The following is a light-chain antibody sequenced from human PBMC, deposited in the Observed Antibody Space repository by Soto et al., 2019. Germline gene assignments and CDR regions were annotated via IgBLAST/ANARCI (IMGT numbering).Light chain of an antibody. J-gene: IGKJ5*01. Sequence: EIVMTQSPATLSVSPGERATLSCRASQSVSSKLAWYQQKPGQAPWLPIYGASTRATGIPARFSGSGSGTEFTLTISSLQSEDFAVYYCQQYNNWPPITFCQGTRLEIK. CDR3: QQYNNWPPIT. CDR2: GAS. CDR1: QSVSSK. V-gene: IGKV3-15*01.